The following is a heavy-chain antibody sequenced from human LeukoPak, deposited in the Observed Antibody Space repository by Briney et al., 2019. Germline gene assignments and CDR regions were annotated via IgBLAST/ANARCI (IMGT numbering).Heavy chain of an antibody. V-gene: IGHV3-64*02. Sequence: GGSLRLSCGASGFTFSNSAMYWVRQAPGKGQEFVSVISTNGDRTYYADSVKGRFTISRDNSKNTLYLQMGSLRADDMAVYYCARGVAISSSGWYDTFDYWGQGALVTISS. CDR1: GFTFSNSA. J-gene: IGHJ4*02. D-gene: IGHD6-19*01. CDR3: ARGVAISSSGWYDTFDY. CDR2: ISTNGDRT.